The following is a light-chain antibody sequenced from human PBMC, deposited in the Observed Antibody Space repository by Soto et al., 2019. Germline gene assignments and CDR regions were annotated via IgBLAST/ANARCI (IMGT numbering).Light chain of an antibody. CDR3: QQSSNIPWT. CDR1: QHVDRY. V-gene: IGKV1-39*01. J-gene: IGKJ1*01. Sequence: DIQMTQSPSSLSASVGDSVTITCRTSQHVDRYLSWYQQIPGRAPKLLIYSASSLVSGVPPRFRGSASGTEFTLSISSLQREDFATYFCQQSSNIPWTFGQGTEVDIK. CDR2: SAS.